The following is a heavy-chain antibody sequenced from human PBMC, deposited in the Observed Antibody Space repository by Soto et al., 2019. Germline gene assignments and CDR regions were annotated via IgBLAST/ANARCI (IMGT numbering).Heavy chain of an antibody. Sequence: GESLKISSTGFGYTFTTFWISWVRQMPGRGLEWMGRIDPRDSYTNYSPSFQGHVTISADKSISTAYLQWGSLKAADTAMYYCARLYCSSSTCDSWFDPWGQGTLVTVSS. CDR3: ARLYCSSSTCDSWFDP. CDR1: GYTFTTFW. V-gene: IGHV5-10-1*01. D-gene: IGHD2-2*01. J-gene: IGHJ5*02. CDR2: IDPRDSYT.